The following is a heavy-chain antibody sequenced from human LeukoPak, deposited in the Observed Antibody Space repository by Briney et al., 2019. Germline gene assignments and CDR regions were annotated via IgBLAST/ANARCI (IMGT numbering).Heavy chain of an antibody. V-gene: IGHV3-43D*03. Sequence: GGSLRLSCAASGFTFSSYWMHWVRQAPGKGLEWVSLISWDGGSTYYADSVEGRFTISRDNSKNSLYLQMNSLRAEDTALYYCAKDMAAYYYASGNIDYWGQGTLVTVSS. CDR1: GFTFSSYW. J-gene: IGHJ4*02. CDR2: ISWDGGST. CDR3: AKDMAAYYYASGNIDY. D-gene: IGHD3-10*01.